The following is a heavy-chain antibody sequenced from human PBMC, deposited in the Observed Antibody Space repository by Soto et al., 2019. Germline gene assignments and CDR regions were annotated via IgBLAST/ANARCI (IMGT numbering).Heavy chain of an antibody. Sequence: QSLTCTVSGGSISSYYWSWVRQPPGKGLERIGYIYYSGSTNYNPSLKSRVTISVDTPKNQFSLKLSSVTTADTAVYCCARNIAARPYYFDCWGQGTMVTVSS. CDR1: GGSISSYY. CDR3: ARNIAARPYYFDC. D-gene: IGHD6-6*01. CDR2: IYYSGST. J-gene: IGHJ4*02. V-gene: IGHV4-59*01.